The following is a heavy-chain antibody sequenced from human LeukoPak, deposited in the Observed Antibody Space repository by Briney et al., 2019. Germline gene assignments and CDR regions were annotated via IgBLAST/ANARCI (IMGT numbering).Heavy chain of an antibody. Sequence: GGSLRLSCAASGFTVSSNYMSWVRQAPGKGLEWVSVIYSGGSTYYADSVKGRFTISRDNSKNTLYLQMNSLRAEDTAVYYCARAGSYNWFDPWGQGTLVTVSS. CDR3: ARAGSYNWFDP. J-gene: IGHJ5*02. CDR2: IYSGGST. V-gene: IGHV3-66*01. CDR1: GFTVSSNY.